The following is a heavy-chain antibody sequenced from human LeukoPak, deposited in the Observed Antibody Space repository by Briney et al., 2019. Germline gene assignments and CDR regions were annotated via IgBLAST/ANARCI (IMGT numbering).Heavy chain of an antibody. V-gene: IGHV3-30-3*01. CDR2: ISYDGSNK. D-gene: IGHD2-15*01. J-gene: IGHJ4*02. Sequence: GGSLRLSCAASGFTFSSYAMHWVRQAPGKGLEWVAVISYDGSNKYYADSVKGRFTISRDNSKNTLYLQMNSLRAEDTAVYYCARAPDIVVVVAATGYFDYWGQGTLVTVSS. CDR3: ARAPDIVVVVAATGYFDY. CDR1: GFTFSSYA.